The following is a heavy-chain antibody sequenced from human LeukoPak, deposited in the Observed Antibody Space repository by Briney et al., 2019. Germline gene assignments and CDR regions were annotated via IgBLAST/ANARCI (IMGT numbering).Heavy chain of an antibody. CDR2: INPNSGGT. CDR3: AREDIAAAVNFDY. V-gene: IGHV1-2*02. J-gene: IGHJ4*02. D-gene: IGHD6-13*01. CDR1: GYTFTGYY. Sequence: ASVKVSCKASGYTFTGYYMHWVRQAPGQGLEWMGWINPNSGGTNYAQKFQGRVTMTRDTSISTAYMELSRLRSDDTAAYYCAREDIAAAVNFDYWGQGTLVTVSS.